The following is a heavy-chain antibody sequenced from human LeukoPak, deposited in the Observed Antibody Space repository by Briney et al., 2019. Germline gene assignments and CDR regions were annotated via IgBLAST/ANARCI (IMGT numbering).Heavy chain of an antibody. CDR1: GFTVSTSY. CDR3: AREPIYGDSHY. D-gene: IGHD4-17*01. J-gene: IGHJ4*02. Sequence: GGSLRLSCAASGFTVSTSYMSWVRQAPGKGLEWVSVIYSGGSTYYADSVKGRFTISRDNAKNSLYLQMNSLRAEDTAVYYCAREPIYGDSHYWGQGTLVTVSS. CDR2: IYSGGST. V-gene: IGHV3-53*01.